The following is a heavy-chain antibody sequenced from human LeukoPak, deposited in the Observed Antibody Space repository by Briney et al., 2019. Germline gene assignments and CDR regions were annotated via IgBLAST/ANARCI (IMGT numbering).Heavy chain of an antibody. V-gene: IGHV1-8*02. Sequence: GASVKVSCKASGYTFTGYYMHWVRQATGQGLEWMGWMSPDSGYTGYAQTFQGRVTLTRSTSVSTAFMELSSLRSEDTAVYYCEIYTGYDSFWGQGTLVTVSS. CDR3: EIYTGYDSF. J-gene: IGHJ4*02. CDR2: MSPDSGYT. D-gene: IGHD5-12*01. CDR1: GYTFTGYY.